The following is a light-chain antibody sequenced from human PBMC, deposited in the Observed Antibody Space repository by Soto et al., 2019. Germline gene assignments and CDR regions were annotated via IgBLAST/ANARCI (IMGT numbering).Light chain of an antibody. CDR1: QSIGRY. CDR2: AAS. J-gene: IGKJ3*01. V-gene: IGKV1-39*01. Sequence: DIQMTQSPSSLSASVGDSVSITCRASQSIGRYLNWYQQKPGKAPKLLIYAASTLPSGVPSRFSGSESGTDFTLTISSLQPEDSATYYCQQAYTIPFTFGPGTKVEIK. CDR3: QQAYTIPFT.